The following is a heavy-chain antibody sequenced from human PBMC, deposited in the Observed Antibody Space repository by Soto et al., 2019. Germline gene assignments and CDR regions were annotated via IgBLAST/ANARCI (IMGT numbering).Heavy chain of an antibody. Sequence: EVQLLESGGGLVQPGGSLRPSCAASGFTFSNYAMSWVRQAPGKGPEWVSAISGSGGSTYYADSVKGRFTISRDNSKNTLYLQMNSLRAEDTAVYYCAKDVTYFDSSGYYYWKWFDPWGQGTLVTVSS. V-gene: IGHV3-23*01. CDR3: AKDVTYFDSSGYYYWKWFDP. CDR2: ISGSGGST. D-gene: IGHD3-22*01. J-gene: IGHJ5*02. CDR1: GFTFSNYA.